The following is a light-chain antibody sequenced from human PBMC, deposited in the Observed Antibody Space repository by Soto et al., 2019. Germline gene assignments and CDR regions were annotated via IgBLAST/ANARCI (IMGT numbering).Light chain of an antibody. CDR2: GNS. CDR1: SSNIGAGYD. J-gene: IGLJ1*01. Sequence: QSVLTQPPSVSGAPGQRVTISCTGSSSNIGAGYDVHWYQQLPGTAPKLLIYGNSNRPSGVPDRFSGSQSGTSPSLAITGLQAEDEADYYCQSYDSSLSSYVFGTGTKLTVL. V-gene: IGLV1-40*01. CDR3: QSYDSSLSSYV.